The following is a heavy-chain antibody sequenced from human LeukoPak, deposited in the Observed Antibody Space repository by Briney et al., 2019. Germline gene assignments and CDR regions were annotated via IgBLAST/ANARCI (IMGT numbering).Heavy chain of an antibody. CDR1: GYTFTSYD. Sequence: ASVKVSCKASGYTFTSYDINWMRQATGQGLEWMGWMNPNSGNTGYAQKFQGRVTMTRNTSISTAYMELSSLRSEDTAVYYCAVGYCSGGSCSVVKYWGQGTLVTVSS. CDR2: MNPNSGNT. D-gene: IGHD2-15*01. CDR3: AVGYCSGGSCSVVKY. J-gene: IGHJ4*02. V-gene: IGHV1-8*01.